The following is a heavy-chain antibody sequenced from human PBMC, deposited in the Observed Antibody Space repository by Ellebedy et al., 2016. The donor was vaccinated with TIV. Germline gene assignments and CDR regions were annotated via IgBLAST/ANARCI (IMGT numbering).Heavy chain of an antibody. V-gene: IGHV5-51*01. CDR1: GYTFTSQW. CDR3: ARLWFGEFPDY. J-gene: IGHJ4*02. Sequence: KVSCKGSGYTFTSQWIGWVRQMPGKGLEWMAIIYPGDSEIRYSPSAGQATISADKSISTAYLQWSSLKASDTAMYYCARLWFGEFPDYWGQGTLVTVSS. D-gene: IGHD3-10*01. CDR2: IYPGDSEI.